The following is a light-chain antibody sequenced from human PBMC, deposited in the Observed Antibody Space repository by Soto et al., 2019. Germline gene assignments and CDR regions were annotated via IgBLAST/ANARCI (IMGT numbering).Light chain of an antibody. CDR3: MQGTHWPWT. CDR1: QGLVYSTDVTY. V-gene: IGKV2-30*01. J-gene: IGKJ1*01. CDR2: QVS. Sequence: DVVMTQSPLSLPVTLGQPASISCKSSQGLVYSTDVTYLNWFHQRPGQSPRRLIYQVSNRDSGVPDRFSGSGSGTDFTLTISRVEAEDVGVYYCMQGTHWPWTFGQGTKVEIK.